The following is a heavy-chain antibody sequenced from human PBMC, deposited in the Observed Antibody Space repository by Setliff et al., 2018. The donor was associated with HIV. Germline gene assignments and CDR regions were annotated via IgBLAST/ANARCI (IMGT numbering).Heavy chain of an antibody. CDR2: ICPGDSDT. CDR3: ALLRGYYYGSGSYFLGYMDV. D-gene: IGHD3-10*01. CDR1: GYRFASYW. Sequence: GESLKISCQGSGYRFASYWIGWVRQMPGKGLEWMGLICPGDSDTRYSPSFQGLVTISADKSISTAYLQWSSLKASDTAIYYCALLRGYYYGSGSYFLGYMDVWGKGTTVTVSS. J-gene: IGHJ6*03. V-gene: IGHV5-51*01.